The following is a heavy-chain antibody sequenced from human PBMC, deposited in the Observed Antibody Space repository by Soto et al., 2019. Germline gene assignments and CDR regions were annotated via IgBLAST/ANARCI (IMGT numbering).Heavy chain of an antibody. CDR2: ISSSGSTI. CDR3: ARDSSSGWYSGFDY. D-gene: IGHD6-19*01. CDR1: GFTFSSYE. Sequence: GGFLRLSCAASGFTFSSYEMNWVRQAPGKGLEWVSYISSSGSTIYYADSVKGRFTISRDNAKNSMYLQMKSLRAEDTAVYYCARDSSSGWYSGFDYWGQGTLVTVSS. V-gene: IGHV3-48*03. J-gene: IGHJ4*02.